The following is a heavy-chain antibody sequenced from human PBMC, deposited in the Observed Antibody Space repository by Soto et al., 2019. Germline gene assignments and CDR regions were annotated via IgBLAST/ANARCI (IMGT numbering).Heavy chain of an antibody. D-gene: IGHD6-19*01. Sequence: EVPLVESGGGLVQPGRSLRLSCAASGFTFDDYAMHWVRQAPGKGLEWVSGISWNSGSIGYADSVKGRFTISRDNAKNSLYLQMNSRRAEDTALYYCAKEIAVAHDYYYGMDVWGQGTTVTVSS. CDR1: GFTFDDYA. J-gene: IGHJ6*02. CDR2: ISWNSGSI. V-gene: IGHV3-9*01. CDR3: AKEIAVAHDYYYGMDV.